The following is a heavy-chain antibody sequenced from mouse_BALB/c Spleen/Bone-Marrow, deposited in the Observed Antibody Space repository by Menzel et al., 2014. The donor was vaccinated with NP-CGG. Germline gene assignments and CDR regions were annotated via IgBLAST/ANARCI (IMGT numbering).Heavy chain of an antibody. J-gene: IGHJ3*01. D-gene: IGHD1-2*01. CDR1: GFDFGTYW. CDR3: ARLHYYGYEAY. V-gene: IGHV4-1*02. Sequence: EVQLQESGGGLVQPGGSLKLSCAASGFDFGTYWMSWVRQAPGKGLEWIGEINPDSSTINYTPSLKDKFIISRDNAKNTLYLQMSKVRSEDTALYYCARLHYYGYEAYWGQGTLVTVSA. CDR2: INPDSSTI.